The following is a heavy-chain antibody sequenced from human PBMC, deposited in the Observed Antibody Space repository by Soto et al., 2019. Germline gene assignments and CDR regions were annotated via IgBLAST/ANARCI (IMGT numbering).Heavy chain of an antibody. V-gene: IGHV3-30-3*01. CDR3: ARHLGGAITGLDY. J-gene: IGHJ4*02. CDR2: ISYDGSNK. D-gene: IGHD3-16*02. Sequence: QVQLVESGGGVVQPGRSLRLSCAASGFTFSSYAMHWVRQAPGKGLEWVAVISYDGSNKYYADSVKGRFTISRDNSKNTLYLRMNSLSAEDTAVYCCARHLGGAITGLDYWGQGTLVTVSS. CDR1: GFTFSSYA.